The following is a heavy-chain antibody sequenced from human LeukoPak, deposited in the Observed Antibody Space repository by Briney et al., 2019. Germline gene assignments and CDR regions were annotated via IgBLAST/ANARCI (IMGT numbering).Heavy chain of an antibody. CDR1: GFTFSKYW. Sequence: GGSLRLSCAVSGFTFSKYWMNWIRQAPGKGLEWVATIKQDGSEKYYVDSVKGRFTISRDNAKNSLYLQMNSLRAEDTAVYYCARENSGTGAWGFDYWGQGTLVTVSS. J-gene: IGHJ4*02. V-gene: IGHV3-7*01. CDR2: IKQDGSEK. D-gene: IGHD1-1*01. CDR3: ARENSGTGAWGFDY.